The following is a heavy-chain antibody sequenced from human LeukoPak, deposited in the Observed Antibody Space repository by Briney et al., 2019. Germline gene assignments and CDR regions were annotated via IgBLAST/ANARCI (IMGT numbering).Heavy chain of an antibody. V-gene: IGHV4-59*01. CDR2: IYYSGST. J-gene: IGHJ3*02. CDR3: ARGKYYYDSSGYNDAFDI. D-gene: IGHD3-22*01. Sequence: SETLSLTXTVSGGSISSYYWSWIRQTPGKGLEWIGYIYYSGSTNYNPSLKSRVTISVGTSKNQFSLKLSSVTAADTAVYYCARGKYYYDSSGYNDAFDIWGQGTMVTVSS. CDR1: GGSISSYY.